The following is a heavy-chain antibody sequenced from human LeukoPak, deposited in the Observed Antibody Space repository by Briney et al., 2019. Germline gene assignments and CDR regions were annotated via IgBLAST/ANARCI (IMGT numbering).Heavy chain of an antibody. Sequence: PSETLSLTCTVSGGSISSSSYYWGWIRQPPGKGLEWIGSIYYSGSTYYNPSLKSRVTISVDTSKNQFSLKLSSVTAADTAVYYCASAPPRSLYSSGPPHFDYWGQGTLVTVSS. CDR3: ASAPPRSLYSSGPPHFDY. V-gene: IGHV4-39*01. J-gene: IGHJ4*02. CDR1: GGSISSSSYY. D-gene: IGHD6-19*01. CDR2: IYYSGST.